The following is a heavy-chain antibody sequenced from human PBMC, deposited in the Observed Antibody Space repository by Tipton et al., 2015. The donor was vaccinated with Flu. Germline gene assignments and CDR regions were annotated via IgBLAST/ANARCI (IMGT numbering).Heavy chain of an antibody. J-gene: IGHJ4*02. Sequence: TLSLTCSISGGFITSGSYYWSWIRQSAGRGLEWIRRIYTTGSVNYNPSLRGRVTIAGDTSRNHFSLQLTSVTAADTAVYFCARSPSYSGSGIYPYYFDDWGQGTLVTVSS. CDR1: GGFITSGSYY. CDR3: ARSPSYSGSGIYPYYFDD. V-gene: IGHV4-61*02. CDR2: IYTTGSV. D-gene: IGHD3-10*01.